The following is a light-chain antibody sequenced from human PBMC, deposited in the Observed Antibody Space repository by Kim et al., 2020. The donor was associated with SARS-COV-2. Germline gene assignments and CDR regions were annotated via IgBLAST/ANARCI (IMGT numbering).Light chain of an antibody. CDR2: GAS. CDR3: LQHNTYPST. CDR1: QDIRND. Sequence: ASVGDRVTITCRASQDIRNDLGWYQQNPGIATKRLIYGASSLQSGVPSRFSGSGSGTEFTLTISSVQPEDFATYFFLQHNTYPSTFGQGTRLEIK. V-gene: IGKV1-17*01. J-gene: IGKJ5*01.